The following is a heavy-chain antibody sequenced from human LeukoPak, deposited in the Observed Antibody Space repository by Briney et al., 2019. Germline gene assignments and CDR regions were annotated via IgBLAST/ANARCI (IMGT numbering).Heavy chain of an antibody. V-gene: IGHV3-21*01. CDR1: GFTFSSYS. J-gene: IGHJ4*02. CDR2: ISTSSIYI. CDR3: AKGGARLHSYYFDY. Sequence: GGSLRLSCAASGFTFSSYSMNWVRQAPGKGLEWVSSISTSSIYIYYADSMKGRFTISRDNAKKSLYLQMNSLRAEDTAVFYCAKGGARLHSYYFDYWGQGTLVTVSS. D-gene: IGHD1-26*01.